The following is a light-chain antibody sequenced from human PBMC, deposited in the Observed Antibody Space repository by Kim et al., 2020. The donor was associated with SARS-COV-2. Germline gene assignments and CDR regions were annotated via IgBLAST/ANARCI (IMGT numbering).Light chain of an antibody. CDR1: KLGYRY. V-gene: IGLV3-1*01. CDR3: QAWDSSTVV. CDR2: QDS. Sequence: SYELTQPPSVSVSPGQTASITCSGDKLGYRYACWYQQKPGQSPVVVIYQDSERPSGIPERFSGSNSGNTATLTISGTQAMDEADYYCQAWDSSTVVFGGG. J-gene: IGLJ2*01.